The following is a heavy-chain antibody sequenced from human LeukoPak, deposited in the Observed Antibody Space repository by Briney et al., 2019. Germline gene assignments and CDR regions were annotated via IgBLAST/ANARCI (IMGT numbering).Heavy chain of an antibody. CDR2: IDHSEST. V-gene: IGHV4-34*01. CDR1: GGSFSGYY. Sequence: PSETLSPTCAVYGGSFSGYYWSWIRQPPGKGLEWIGEIDHSESTNYNPSLKSRVTISVDTSKNQFSLKLSSVTAADTAVYYCARGYSSGWHLDYWGQGTLVTVSS. J-gene: IGHJ4*02. D-gene: IGHD6-19*01. CDR3: ARGYSSGWHLDY.